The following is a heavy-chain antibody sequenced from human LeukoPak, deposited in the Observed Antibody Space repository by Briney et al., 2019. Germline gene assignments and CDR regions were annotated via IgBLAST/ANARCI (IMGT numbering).Heavy chain of an antibody. Sequence: GGSLRLSCAASGFTFSSYGMHWVRQAPGKGLEWVAFIRYDGSNKYYADSVKGRFTISRDNSKNTLYLQMNSLRAEDTAVYYCAKDIGYCSGGSCYYYYMDVWGKGTTVTISS. D-gene: IGHD2-15*01. J-gene: IGHJ6*03. CDR2: IRYDGSNK. V-gene: IGHV3-30*02. CDR3: AKDIGYCSGGSCYYYYMDV. CDR1: GFTFSSYG.